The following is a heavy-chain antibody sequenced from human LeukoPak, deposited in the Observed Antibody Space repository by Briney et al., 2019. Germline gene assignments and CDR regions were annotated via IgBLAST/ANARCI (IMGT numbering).Heavy chain of an antibody. V-gene: IGHV4-59*08. CDR2: IYYSGST. Sequence: SETLSLTCTVSGGSISSYYWSWIRQPPGKGLEWIGYIYYSGSTNYNPSLKSRVTISVDTSKNQFSLKLSSVTAADTAVYYCARIPGLLWFGELLEEDYWGQGTLVTVSS. CDR1: GGSISSYY. J-gene: IGHJ4*02. D-gene: IGHD3-10*01. CDR3: ARIPGLLWFGELLEEDY.